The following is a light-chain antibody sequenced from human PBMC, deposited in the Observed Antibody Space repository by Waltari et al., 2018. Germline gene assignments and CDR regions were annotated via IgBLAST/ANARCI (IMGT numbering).Light chain of an antibody. J-gene: IGKJ1*01. V-gene: IGKV1-39*01. CDR1: QRISTF. CDR2: AAS. Sequence: DIQMTQSPSSFPPSLGERSTTTCRASQRISTFLNWYQQKPGRAPQVLIYAASRLLSGVPSRFSGSGSGTDFTLTISSLQPEDFATYYCQQSYSGPPWTFGQGTKVEVK. CDR3: QQSYSGPPWT.